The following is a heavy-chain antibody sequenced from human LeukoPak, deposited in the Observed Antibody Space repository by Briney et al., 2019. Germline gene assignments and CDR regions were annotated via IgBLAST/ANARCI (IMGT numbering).Heavy chain of an antibody. J-gene: IGHJ4*02. Sequence: SETLSLTCAVYGGSFSGYYWSWIRQPPGKGLEWIGEINHSGSTNYNPSLKSRVTISVDTSKNQFSLKLSSVTAADTAVYYCVRGRGGIRYYFDYWGQGTLVTVSS. CDR1: GGSFSGYY. D-gene: IGHD3-16*01. CDR2: INHSGST. CDR3: VRGRGGIRYYFDY. V-gene: IGHV4-34*01.